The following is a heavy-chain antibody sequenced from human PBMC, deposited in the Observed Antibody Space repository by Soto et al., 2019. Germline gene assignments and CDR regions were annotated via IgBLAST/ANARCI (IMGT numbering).Heavy chain of an antibody. CDR1: GGSFSGYY. V-gene: IGHV4-34*01. D-gene: IGHD1-26*01. CDR3: ARGGGFLGY. Sequence: SETLSLTCAVYGGSFSGYYWTWIRQPPGTGLEWIGEINHTGSTYYNPSLKSRVTISVDRSKNQFSLKLSSVTAADTAVYYCARGGGFLGYWGQGTLVTVSS. J-gene: IGHJ4*02. CDR2: INHTGST.